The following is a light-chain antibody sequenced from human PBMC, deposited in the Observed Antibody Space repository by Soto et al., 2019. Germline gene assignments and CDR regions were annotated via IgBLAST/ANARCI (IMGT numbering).Light chain of an antibody. V-gene: IGKV3-11*01. CDR3: QQHSHWPPWT. Sequence: EVVVTQSPATLSLSPEERATLSCRASENVRTFVDWYQQKPGQAPRLLIYGASNRATGIPARFSGSGSGTDFTLTISNLEPEDFAVYYCQQHSHWPPWTFGQGTKVDI. CDR2: GAS. CDR1: ENVRTF. J-gene: IGKJ1*01.